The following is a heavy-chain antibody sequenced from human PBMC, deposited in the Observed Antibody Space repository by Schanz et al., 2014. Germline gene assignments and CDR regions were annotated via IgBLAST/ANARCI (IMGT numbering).Heavy chain of an antibody. CDR3: ARGPSTGAFDI. V-gene: IGHV1-46*03. CDR1: GYTFAGHA. Sequence: QVQLVQSGAEVKKPGASVKVSCQASGYTFAGHAVHWVRQAPGQGPEWMGIINPSGGSTSYAQKFQGRVTMTRDTSTSTVYMELSSLRSEDTAVYFCARGPSTGAFDIWGQGTMVTVSS. J-gene: IGHJ3*02. CDR2: INPSGGST.